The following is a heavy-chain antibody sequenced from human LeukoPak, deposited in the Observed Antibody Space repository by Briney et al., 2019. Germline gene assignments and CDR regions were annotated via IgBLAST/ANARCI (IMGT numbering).Heavy chain of an antibody. CDR2: IYYSGST. D-gene: IGHD4-23*01. Sequence: SETLSLTCTVSGGSISSHYWSWIRLPPGKGLEWIGYIYYSGSTNYNPSLKSRVTISVDTSKNQFSLKLSSVTAADTAVYYCARNSKGVDYWGQGTLVTVSS. CDR3: ARNSKGVDY. V-gene: IGHV4-59*11. CDR1: GGSISSHY. J-gene: IGHJ4*02.